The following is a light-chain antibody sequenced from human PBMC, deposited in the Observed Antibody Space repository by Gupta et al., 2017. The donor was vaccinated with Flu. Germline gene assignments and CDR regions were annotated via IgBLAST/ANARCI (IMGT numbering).Light chain of an antibody. CDR1: QGISNY. J-gene: IGKJ3*01. CDR2: AIS. V-gene: IGKV1-27*01. Sequence: DIQMTQSPSSLSASVGDRVTISCRASQGISNYLAWYQQKPGKVPRLLISAISTLQSGVPSRFSGSGSGTDFTLTITSLQPEDVATYYCQNYNGAPFTFGPGTKVDTK. CDR3: QNYNGAPFT.